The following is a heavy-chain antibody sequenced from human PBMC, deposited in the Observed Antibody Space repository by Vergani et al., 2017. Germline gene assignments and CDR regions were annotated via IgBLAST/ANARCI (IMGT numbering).Heavy chain of an antibody. J-gene: IGHJ6*02. CDR2: ISPGASTV. D-gene: IGHD1-1*01. V-gene: IGHV3-11*04. Sequence: LEESGGGSVKPGGSLRLSCAASGFKFSDHYMSWIRQAPGQGLEWVSHISPGASTVSYTDSVTGRFTVSRDNDNNSLTLDMKTLRVEDTAVYYCAKIPGISTTRHYYAMDVWGQGTTVTVSS. CDR3: AKIPGISTTRHYYAMDV. CDR1: GFKFSDHY.